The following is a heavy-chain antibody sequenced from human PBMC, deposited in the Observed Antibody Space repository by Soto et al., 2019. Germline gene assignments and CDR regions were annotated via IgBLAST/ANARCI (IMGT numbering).Heavy chain of an antibody. Sequence: ASVKVSCKASGYTFTSYGISWVRQAPGQGLEWMGWISAYNGNTNYAQKLQGRVTMTTDTSTSTAYMELRSLRSDDTAVYYCSRDLLSAVACPVIGYWVQGTMVTVSS. V-gene: IGHV1-18*04. D-gene: IGHD6-19*01. CDR1: GYTFTSYG. CDR3: SRDLLSAVACPVIGY. CDR2: ISAYNGNT. J-gene: IGHJ4*02.